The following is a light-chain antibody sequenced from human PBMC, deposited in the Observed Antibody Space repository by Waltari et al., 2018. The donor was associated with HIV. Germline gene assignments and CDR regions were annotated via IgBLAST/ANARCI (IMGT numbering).Light chain of an antibody. CDR1: QSVSSY. J-gene: IGKJ3*01. Sequence: EIVLTQSPATLSLSPGERATLSCRASQSVSSYLAWYQQKPGQAPRLLIYDASNRATGIPARFSGSGSGTDFTLTISSLEPEDFAVYYCQQTYSFPFTFGPGTKVDMK. V-gene: IGKV3-11*01. CDR3: QQTYSFPFT. CDR2: DAS.